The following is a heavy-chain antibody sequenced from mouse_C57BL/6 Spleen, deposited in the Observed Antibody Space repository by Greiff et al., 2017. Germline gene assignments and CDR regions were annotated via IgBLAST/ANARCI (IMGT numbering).Heavy chain of an antibody. CDR3: ARRGYDGYLWFAY. V-gene: IGHV3-6*01. Sequence: ESGPGLVKPSQSLSLTCSVTGYSITSGYYWNWIRQFPGNKLEWMGYISYDGSNNYNPSLKNRISITRDTSKNQFFLKLNSVTTEDTATYYCARRGYDGYLWFAYWGQGTLVTVSA. CDR2: ISYDGSN. J-gene: IGHJ3*01. D-gene: IGHD2-3*01. CDR1: GYSITSGYY.